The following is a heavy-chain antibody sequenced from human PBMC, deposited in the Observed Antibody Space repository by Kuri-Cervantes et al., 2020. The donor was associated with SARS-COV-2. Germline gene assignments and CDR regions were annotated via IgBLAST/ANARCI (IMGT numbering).Heavy chain of an antibody. CDR1: GFTFSSYA. V-gene: IGHV3-23*01. D-gene: IGHD1-1*01. J-gene: IGHJ3*02. Sequence: GGTLTLSCTASGFTFSSYAMRWVRQAPGKGLEWVSTVSGSGVSTYYADSVKGRFTISRDNYKNTLYLQMNSLRAEDTAVYYCARRESWKGDFDIWGQGTMVTVSS. CDR2: VSGSGVST. CDR3: ARRESWKGDFDI.